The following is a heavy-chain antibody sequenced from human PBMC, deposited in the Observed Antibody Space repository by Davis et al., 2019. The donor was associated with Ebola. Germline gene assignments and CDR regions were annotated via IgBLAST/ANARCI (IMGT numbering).Heavy chain of an antibody. Sequence: ASVKVSCKASGYTFTSYGISWVRQAPGQGLEWMGWISAYNGNTNYAQKLQGRVTMTRDTSFTTAYMELSSLTSDDTAIYYCARELVVTGHRSADYWGQGTLVTVSS. D-gene: IGHD2-21*02. J-gene: IGHJ4*02. CDR2: ISAYNGNT. V-gene: IGHV1-18*01. CDR3: ARELVVTGHRSADY. CDR1: GYTFTSYG.